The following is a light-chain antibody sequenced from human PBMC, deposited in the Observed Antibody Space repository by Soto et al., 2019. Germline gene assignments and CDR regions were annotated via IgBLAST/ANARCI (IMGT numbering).Light chain of an antibody. CDR2: TSG. CDR3: QQTDSTPYT. V-gene: IGKV1-39*01. J-gene: IGKJ2*01. CDR1: QRITTY. Sequence: IQMTQSPSSLSASVGDRVTITCRARQRITTYLNWYQQKPGEAPKLLISTSGTLQRGVPSRFSGSGSGTDFPLTITDLRPEDFATYFCQQTDSTPYTFGQGTKLEIK.